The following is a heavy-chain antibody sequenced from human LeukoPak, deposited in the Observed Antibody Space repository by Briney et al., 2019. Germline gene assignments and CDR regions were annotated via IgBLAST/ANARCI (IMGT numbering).Heavy chain of an antibody. CDR1: GVTFSSYA. CDR3: AKVILDTVFEQYYFDY. CDR2: ISGSGGST. V-gene: IGHV3-23*01. J-gene: IGHJ4*02. D-gene: IGHD5-18*01. Sequence: GGSLRLSCAASGVTFSSYAMSWVRQAPGKGLEWVSGISGSGGSTYYGDSVKGRFTISRDNSKRTLYLQMNSLRAEDTAVYYCAKVILDTVFEQYYFDYWGQGTLVTVSS.